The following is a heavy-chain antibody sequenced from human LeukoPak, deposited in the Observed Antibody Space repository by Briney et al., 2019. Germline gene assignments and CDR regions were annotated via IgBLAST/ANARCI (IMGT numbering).Heavy chain of an antibody. Sequence: ASVKVSFKASGYTFTGYYMHWVRQAPGQGREWMGWINPNSGGTNYAQKFQGRVTMTRHTSISTAYMELSRLRSDDTAVYYCARDQGLWIGAPGYWGQGTLVTVSS. CDR1: GYTFTGYY. J-gene: IGHJ4*02. CDR3: ARDQGLWIGAPGY. D-gene: IGHD3-10*01. CDR2: INPNSGGT. V-gene: IGHV1-2*02.